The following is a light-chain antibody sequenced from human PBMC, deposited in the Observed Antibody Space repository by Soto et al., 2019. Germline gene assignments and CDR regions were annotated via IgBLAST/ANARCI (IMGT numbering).Light chain of an antibody. CDR2: GAS. CDR3: QQYGSSGT. Sequence: EIVLTQSPGTLSLSPGQRATLPCRASQSVSNNYLAWYQQNPGQAPRLLIYGASNRATGIPDRFSGSGSGTDFTLTISRLEPEDFAVYYCQQYGSSGTFGQGTKVDIK. V-gene: IGKV3-20*01. CDR1: QSVSNNY. J-gene: IGKJ1*01.